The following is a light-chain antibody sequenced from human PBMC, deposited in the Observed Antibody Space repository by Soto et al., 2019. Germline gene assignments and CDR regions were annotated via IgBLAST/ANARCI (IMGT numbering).Light chain of an antibody. CDR1: SSDVGGYNY. V-gene: IGLV2-8*01. Sequence: QSALTQPPSASGSPGQSVTISCTGTSSDVGGYNYVSWYQQHPGKAPKLMIYEVSKRPSGVPDRFSGSKSGNTASLTVSGLQAEDEADYYCRSYAGSNNLTVFATGPKVTVL. CDR3: RSYAGSNNLTV. J-gene: IGLJ1*01. CDR2: EVS.